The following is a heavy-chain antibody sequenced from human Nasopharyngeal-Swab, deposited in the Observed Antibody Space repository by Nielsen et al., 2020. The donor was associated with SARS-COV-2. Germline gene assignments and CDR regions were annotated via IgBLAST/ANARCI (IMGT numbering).Heavy chain of an antibody. CDR3: ARDKTPTTVTTGCYGMDV. Sequence: ASVKVSCKASGYTFTSYAMNWVRQAPGQGLEWMGWINTNAGNPTYAQGFTGRFVFSLDTSVSTAYLQISSLKAEDTAVYYCARDKTPTTVTTGCYGMDVWGQETTVTVSS. J-gene: IGHJ6*02. V-gene: IGHV7-4-1*02. CDR2: INTNAGNP. D-gene: IGHD4-17*01. CDR1: GYTFTSYA.